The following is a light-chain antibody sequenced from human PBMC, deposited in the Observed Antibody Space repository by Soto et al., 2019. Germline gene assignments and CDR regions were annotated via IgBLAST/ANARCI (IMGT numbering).Light chain of an antibody. V-gene: IGKV1-5*03. J-gene: IGKJ1*01. CDR3: QHYTSYSEA. CDR2: KAS. CDR1: QTISSW. Sequence: DIQMTQYPSSLSASVGDRITITCRASQTISSWLAWYQQKPGKAPKLLIYKASTLKSGVPSRFSGSGSGTEFTLTISSLQPDDFATYYCQHYTSYSEAFGQGNKVDSK.